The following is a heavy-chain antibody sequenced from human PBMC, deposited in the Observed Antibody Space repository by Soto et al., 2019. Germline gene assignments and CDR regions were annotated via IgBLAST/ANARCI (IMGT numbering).Heavy chain of an antibody. CDR3: ANVQSSSIAARNRPLGYFDY. D-gene: IGHD6-6*01. CDR1: GFTFSSYA. Sequence: GSLRLSCAASGFTFSSYAMSWGRPAQGTGLAWVSAISGSGGSTYYADSVKGRFTISRDNPKHTLYLQVNSLRAEDTAVYYCANVQSSSIAARNRPLGYFDYWGQGTLVTVSS. CDR2: ISGSGGST. J-gene: IGHJ4*02. V-gene: IGHV3-23*01.